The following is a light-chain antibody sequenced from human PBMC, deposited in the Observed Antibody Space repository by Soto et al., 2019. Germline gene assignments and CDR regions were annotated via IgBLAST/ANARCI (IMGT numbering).Light chain of an antibody. J-gene: IGKJ1*01. CDR2: DAS. Sequence: DIQMTQSPSTLSASVGDRVTITCRASQTITRWMSCYQQKPGKAPKLLISDASPLESGVPSRFSGSRPGTEFTLTISSLQPDDFATYYCQQYNSYSWPFGQGTKVDI. CDR3: QQYNSYSWP. V-gene: IGKV1-5*01. CDR1: QTITRW.